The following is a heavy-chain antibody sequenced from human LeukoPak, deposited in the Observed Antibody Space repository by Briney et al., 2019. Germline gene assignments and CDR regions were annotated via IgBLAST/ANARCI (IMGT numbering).Heavy chain of an antibody. V-gene: IGHV4-39*01. D-gene: IGHD6-13*01. CDR2: IYYSSGRT. CDR1: GDSVSSSSYY. CDR3: VSRKPSASSWYSFAFRI. Sequence: SETLSLTCTVSGDSVSSSSYYWGWIRQPPGRGLEWIGSIYYSSGRTYYNPSLKSRVTISVDTSKNQFSLRVISVTAADTAVYYCVSRKPSASSWYSFAFRIWGQGTMVTVSS. J-gene: IGHJ3*02.